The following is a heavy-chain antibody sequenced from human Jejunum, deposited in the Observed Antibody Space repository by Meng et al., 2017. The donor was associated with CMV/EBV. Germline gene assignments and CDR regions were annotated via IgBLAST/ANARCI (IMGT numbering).Heavy chain of an antibody. V-gene: IGHV3-7*01. CDR3: ARGNDFRYGMDV. J-gene: IGHJ6*02. D-gene: IGHD3-3*01. CDR2: IKTDGSDK. CDR1: GFTFSSYW. Sequence: AATGFTFSSYWRSWLRQAPGKGPEWVANIKTDGSDKYYVDSVKGRLTISGDNAKNSVYLQMNSLRAEDTAVYYCARGNDFRYGMDVWGQGTTVTVSS.